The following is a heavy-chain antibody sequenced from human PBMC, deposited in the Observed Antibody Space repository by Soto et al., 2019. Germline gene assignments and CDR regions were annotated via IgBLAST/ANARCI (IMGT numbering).Heavy chain of an antibody. J-gene: IGHJ4*02. CDR3: ARDVYTSMSDPLDY. Sequence: QVQLVQSGAEVKKPGASVRVSCKASGYTLTAYAMDWVRQTPGQRLEWVGWINVGTGDTEYSQQFQGRVNITRDTSARTLYMAISSLRSEDTGVYYCARDVYTSMSDPLDYWGPGSRVTVS. V-gene: IGHV1-3*01. CDR1: GYTLTAYA. CDR2: INVGTGDT. D-gene: IGHD2-2*02.